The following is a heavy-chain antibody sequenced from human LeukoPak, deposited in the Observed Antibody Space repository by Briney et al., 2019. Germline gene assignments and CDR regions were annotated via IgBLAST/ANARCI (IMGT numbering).Heavy chain of an antibody. J-gene: IGHJ4*02. V-gene: IGHV3-74*01. CDR1: GFTFSTYW. Sequence: GGSLRLSCAASGFTFSTYWMHWVRQAPGKGLVWVSRTNSDGSRTDYADSVKGRFTISRDNAENTLYLQMNSLRVEDTAVYYCARDRGINMVRGIIDYWGQGTLVTVSS. CDR2: TNSDGSRT. CDR3: ARDRGINMVRGIIDY. D-gene: IGHD3-10*01.